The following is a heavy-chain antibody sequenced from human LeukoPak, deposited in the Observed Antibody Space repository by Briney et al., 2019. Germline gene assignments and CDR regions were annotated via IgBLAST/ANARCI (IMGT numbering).Heavy chain of an antibody. Sequence: ASVKVSCKASGYIFTNYGISWVRQAPGQGLEWVGWISGYNDNAHYAQKLQGRVTMTRETSTSTVYMELRSLRSDDTAVYYCVLYSGYETYYYYGMDVWGQGTTVTVSS. CDR1: GYIFTNYG. V-gene: IGHV1-18*01. D-gene: IGHD5-12*01. CDR2: ISGYNDNA. J-gene: IGHJ6*02. CDR3: VLYSGYETYYYYGMDV.